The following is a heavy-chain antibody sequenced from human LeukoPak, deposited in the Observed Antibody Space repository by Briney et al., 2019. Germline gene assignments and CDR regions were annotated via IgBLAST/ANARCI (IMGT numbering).Heavy chain of an antibody. Sequence: ASVNVSCKASGYTFTSYAMHWVRQAPGQRLEWMGWINAGNGNTKYSQKFQGRVTITRDTSASTAYMELSSLRSEDTAVYYCARASSSWYGGFDYWGQGTLVTVSS. CDR3: ARASSSWYGGFDY. CDR2: INAGNGNT. D-gene: IGHD6-13*01. J-gene: IGHJ4*02. CDR1: GYTFTSYA. V-gene: IGHV1-3*01.